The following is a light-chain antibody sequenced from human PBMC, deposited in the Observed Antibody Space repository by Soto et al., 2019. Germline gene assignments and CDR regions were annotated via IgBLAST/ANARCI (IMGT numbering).Light chain of an antibody. CDR1: SSGVGSYNL. CDR2: EVS. CDR3: CSYAGSSTSPYV. J-gene: IGLJ1*01. Sequence: QSALTQPASVSGSPGRAITISCTGTSSGVGSYNLVSWYQQHPGKAPKLMIYEVSKRPSGVSNRFSGSKSGNTASLTISGLQAEDEADYYCCSYAGSSTSPYVFGTGTKVTVL. V-gene: IGLV2-23*02.